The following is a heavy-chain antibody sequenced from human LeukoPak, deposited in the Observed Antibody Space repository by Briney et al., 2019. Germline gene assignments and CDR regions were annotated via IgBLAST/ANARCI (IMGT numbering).Heavy chain of an antibody. J-gene: IGHJ4*02. CDR3: AKEKTYYDYVWGSYRTSPVDY. V-gene: IGHV3-53*01. D-gene: IGHD3-16*02. CDR1: GFTVSSNY. Sequence: GVLRLSCAASGFTVSSNYMSWVRQAAGKGLEWVSIIYSGGTTYYADSVKGRFTISRDNSKNTLYLQMNSLRAEDTAVYYCAKEKTYYDYVWGSYRTSPVDYWGQGTLVTVSS. CDR2: IYSGGTT.